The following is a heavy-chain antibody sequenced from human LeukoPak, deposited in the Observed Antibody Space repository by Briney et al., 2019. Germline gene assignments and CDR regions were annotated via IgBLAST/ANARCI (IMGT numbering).Heavy chain of an antibody. CDR3: ARDTRGYSGYDLGY. CDR2: IWYDGSNK. Sequence: GGSLRLSCAASGFTFSSYGMHWVRQAPGKGLEWVAVIWYDGSNKYYADSVKGRFTISRDNSKNTLYLQMNSLRAEGTAVYYCARDTRGYSGYDLGYWGQGTLVTVSS. V-gene: IGHV3-33*01. D-gene: IGHD5-12*01. J-gene: IGHJ4*02. CDR1: GFTFSSYG.